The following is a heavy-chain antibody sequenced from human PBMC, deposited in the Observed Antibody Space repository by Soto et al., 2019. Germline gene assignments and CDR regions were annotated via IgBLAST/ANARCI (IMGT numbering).Heavy chain of an antibody. D-gene: IGHD3-10*01. CDR2: IYYSGST. Sequence: PSETLSLTCTVSGGSISSGDYYWSWIRQHPGKGLEWIGYIYYSGSTYYNPSLKSRVTISVDTSKNQFSLKLSSVTAADTAMYYCAKQSGSGSYYNVGSGGHLDHWGQGTLVTVSS. V-gene: IGHV4-31*03. CDR1: GGSISSGDYY. CDR3: AKQSGSGSYYNVGSGGHLDH. J-gene: IGHJ4*02.